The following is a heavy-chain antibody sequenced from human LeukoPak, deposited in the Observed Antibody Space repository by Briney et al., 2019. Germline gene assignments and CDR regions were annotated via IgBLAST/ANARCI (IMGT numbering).Heavy chain of an antibody. J-gene: IGHJ4*02. D-gene: IGHD2-8*02. Sequence: GASVKVTCKASGYTFTGYYMHWVRQAPGQGLEWMGCINPNSGGTNYAQKFQGRVTMTRDTSISTAYMELSRLRSDDTAVYYCARSHTVKGLLNFDHWGQGTLVSVSS. CDR1: GYTFTGYY. CDR3: ARSHTVKGLLNFDH. V-gene: IGHV1-2*02. CDR2: INPNSGGT.